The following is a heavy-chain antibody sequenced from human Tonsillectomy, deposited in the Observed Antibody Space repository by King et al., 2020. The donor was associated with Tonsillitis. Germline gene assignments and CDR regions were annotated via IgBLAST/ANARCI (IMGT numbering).Heavy chain of an antibody. J-gene: IGHJ4*02. CDR1: GGSISSSSDY. CDR2: IHYSGST. CDR3: ARPSYSSSWYGDFGY. Sequence: QLQESGPGLVKPSETLSLTCTVSGGSISSSSDYWGWIRQPPGKGLEWIGNIHYSGSTYYNPSLKSRVTISVDTSKNQFSLKLSSVTAADTAVYYCARPSYSSSWYGDFGYWGQGTLVTVSS. D-gene: IGHD6-13*01. V-gene: IGHV4-39*01.